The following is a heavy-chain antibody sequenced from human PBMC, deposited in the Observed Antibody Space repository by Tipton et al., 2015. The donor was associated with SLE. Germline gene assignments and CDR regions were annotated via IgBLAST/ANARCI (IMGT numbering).Heavy chain of an antibody. V-gene: IGHV4-59*11. D-gene: IGHD2-15*01. Sequence: TLSLTCTVSGGSISSHYWSWIRQPPGKGLEWIGYISYSVTTTYNPPLNCRVTISVETSKNQLSLQLRSVTAADTAVYYCAGAWQGYCSGGTCYVLDYWCQGTLVTVSS. CDR2: ISYSVTT. CDR1: GGSISSHY. CDR3: AGAWQGYCSGGTCYVLDY. J-gene: IGHJ4*02.